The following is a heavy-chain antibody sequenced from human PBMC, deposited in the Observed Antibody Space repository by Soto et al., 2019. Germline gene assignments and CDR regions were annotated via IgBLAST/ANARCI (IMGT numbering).Heavy chain of an antibody. Sequence: EVQLLESGGNLVQPGGSLRLSCAASGFTFRSYVMSWVRQAPGKGLEWVSTISGSGGSIYDADSVKGRFTISRDNSKNTVYLQMNSLRAEDTAVYYCAKDGLGSCTGGTCYGSDYWGQGTLVTVSS. V-gene: IGHV3-23*01. CDR3: AKDGLGSCTGGTCYGSDY. D-gene: IGHD2-15*01. J-gene: IGHJ4*02. CDR2: ISGSGGSI. CDR1: GFTFRSYV.